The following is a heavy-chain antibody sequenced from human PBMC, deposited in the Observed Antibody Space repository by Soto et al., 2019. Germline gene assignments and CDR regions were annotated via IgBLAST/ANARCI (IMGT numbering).Heavy chain of an antibody. CDR1: GGTFSSYA. CDR2: LIPIFGTA. D-gene: IGHD3-22*01. J-gene: IGHJ4*02. Sequence: QVQLVQSVAEVKKPGSSVKVSCKASGGTFSSYAISWVRQAPGQGLEWMGGLIPIFGTANYAQKFQGRVTITADESTSTAYMELSSLRSEDTAVYYCARVSNYYDSSGSIDYWGQGTLVTVSS. CDR3: ARVSNYYDSSGSIDY. V-gene: IGHV1-69*01.